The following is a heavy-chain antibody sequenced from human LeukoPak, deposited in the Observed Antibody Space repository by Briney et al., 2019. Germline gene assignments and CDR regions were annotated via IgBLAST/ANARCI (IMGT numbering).Heavy chain of an antibody. CDR2: IIPIFGTA. Sequence: ASVKVSCKASGGTFSSYAISWVRQAPGQGLEWMGGIIPIFGTANYAQKFQDRVTITADESTSTAYMELSSLRSEDTAVYYCARVPGAIKRKYGMDVWGQGTTVTVSS. J-gene: IGHJ6*02. V-gene: IGHV1-69*13. CDR1: GGTFSSYA. D-gene: IGHD3-10*01. CDR3: ARVPGAIKRKYGMDV.